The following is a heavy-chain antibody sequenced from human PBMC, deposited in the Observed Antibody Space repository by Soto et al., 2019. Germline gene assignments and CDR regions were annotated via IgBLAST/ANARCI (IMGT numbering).Heavy chain of an antibody. Sequence: GGSLRLSCAASGFTFSSYGMHWVRQTPGKGLEWVAVISYDGNNKYYADSVKGRFTTSRDNSKNTLYLQMNSLRAEDTAVYYCAKDGGSGWYVGYYFDYWGQGTLVTVSS. CDR2: ISYDGNNK. J-gene: IGHJ4*02. CDR1: GFTFSSYG. CDR3: AKDGGSGWYVGYYFDY. D-gene: IGHD6-19*01. V-gene: IGHV3-30*18.